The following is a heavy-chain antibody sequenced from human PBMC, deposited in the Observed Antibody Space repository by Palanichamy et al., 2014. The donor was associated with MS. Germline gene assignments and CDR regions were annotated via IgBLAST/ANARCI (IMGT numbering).Heavy chain of an antibody. CDR1: GASISRYY. CDR3: ARDSSGWAGSWYLDL. D-gene: IGHD6-19*01. Sequence: QSQLQESGPGVVKPSETLTLTCTVSGASISRYYWSWIRQPPGQGLEWIGYIFYNQNIDYNPSLKSRVSISVDTSKNQVSLNVTSVTAADTGTYFCARDSSGWAGSWYLDLWGRGTLVTVSS. V-gene: IGHV4-59*03. J-gene: IGHJ2*01. CDR2: IFYNQNI.